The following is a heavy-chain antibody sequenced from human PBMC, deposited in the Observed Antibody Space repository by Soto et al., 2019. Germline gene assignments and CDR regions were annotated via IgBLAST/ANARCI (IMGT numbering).Heavy chain of an antibody. Sequence: EVQLLESGGGLVQPGGSLRLSCAASGFTFSSYAMSWVRQAPGKGLEWVSAISGSGGSTYYADSVKGRLTISRDNSKNTLYLQMNSLRAEDTAVYYCATNGGYCSGGSCYSDYWGQGTLVTVSS. CDR3: ATNGGYCSGGSCYSDY. CDR1: GFTFSSYA. D-gene: IGHD2-15*01. V-gene: IGHV3-23*01. CDR2: ISGSGGST. J-gene: IGHJ4*02.